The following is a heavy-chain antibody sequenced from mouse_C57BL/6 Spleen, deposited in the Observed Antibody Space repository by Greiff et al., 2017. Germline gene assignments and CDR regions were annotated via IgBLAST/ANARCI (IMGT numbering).Heavy chain of an antibody. J-gene: IGHJ3*01. Sequence: EVMLVESGGGLVQPGGSLKLSCAASGFTFSDYYMYWVRQTPEKRLEWVAYISNGGGSTYYPATVKGRFTISRDNAKNTLYLQMSRLKSEDTAMYYCARHLTGTKAWFAYWGQGTLVTVSA. CDR2: ISNGGGST. V-gene: IGHV5-12*01. CDR1: GFTFSDYY. CDR3: ARHLTGTKAWFAY. D-gene: IGHD4-1*01.